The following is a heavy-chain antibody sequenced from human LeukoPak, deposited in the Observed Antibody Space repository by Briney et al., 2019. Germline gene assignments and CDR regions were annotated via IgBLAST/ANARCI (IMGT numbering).Heavy chain of an antibody. V-gene: IGHV4-4*07. CDR3: ARDPSAVAGFFDY. D-gene: IGHD6-19*01. CDR1: GGSINNYY. Sequence: SETLSLTCTVAGGSINNYYWSWIRQPAGKGLEWIGRIYSSGSTNYNPSLKSRVTTSVDTSKNLFSLKLSSVPAADTAVYYCARDPSAVAGFFDYWGQGTLATVSS. J-gene: IGHJ4*02. CDR2: IYSSGST.